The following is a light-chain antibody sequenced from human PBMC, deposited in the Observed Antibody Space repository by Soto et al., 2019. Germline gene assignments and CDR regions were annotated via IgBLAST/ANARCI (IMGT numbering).Light chain of an antibody. V-gene: IGKV1-27*01. CDR3: QKYNSAPWT. CDR1: QGISNY. Sequence: DIQMTQSPSSLSASVGDRVTITCRASQGISNYLAWYQQKPGKVPKLLIYGASTLQSGVPFRFSGSGSGTDFTLNISSLQPEDVATYYCQKYNSAPWTFGQGTKVEIK. CDR2: GAS. J-gene: IGKJ1*01.